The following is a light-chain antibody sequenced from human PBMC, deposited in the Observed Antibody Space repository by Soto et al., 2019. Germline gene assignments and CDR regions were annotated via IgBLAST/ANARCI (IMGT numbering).Light chain of an antibody. CDR2: SAS. Sequence: DIQLTQSPSFLSASIGDRVSLSCRASQDITKYLAWYQQKPGRAPKLLIYSASTLHVGVPARFSGGGSGTEVTLTINSLQAEDFATYYCQQVDRPPLTFGGGTKVEIK. CDR3: QQVDRPPLT. CDR1: QDITKY. V-gene: IGKV1-9*01. J-gene: IGKJ4*01.